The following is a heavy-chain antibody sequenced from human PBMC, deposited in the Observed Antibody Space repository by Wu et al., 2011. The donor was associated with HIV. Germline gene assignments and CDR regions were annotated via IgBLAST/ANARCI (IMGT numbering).Heavy chain of an antibody. CDR2: INPKNGGT. CDR3: ATTGIDY. D-gene: IGHD1-1*01. V-gene: IGHV1-2*02. J-gene: IGHJ4*02. CDR1: GYTFSDYF. Sequence: QVHLVQSGAEMKKPGASVRVSCKASGYTFSDYFIHWVRQAPGQGLEWVGWINPKNGGTRYVQKFQSRVILTSDTSASTAYMELSRLTSDDTAIYYCATTGIDYWGQGTLVIVSS.